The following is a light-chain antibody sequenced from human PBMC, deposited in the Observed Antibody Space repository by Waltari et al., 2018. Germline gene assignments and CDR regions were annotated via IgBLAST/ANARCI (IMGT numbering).Light chain of an antibody. CDR1: ASNLGSDS. J-gene: IGLJ2*01. CDR2: IDN. CDR3: AAWDSRLNGVV. Sequence: QSVLTQPPSASGTPGQRVSISCSGSASNLGSDSVNWYQQLPGAAPKLLIYIDNRRPSGVPDRFSGSKSGTSASLAISGLQSEDEADYYCAAWDSRLNGVVFGGGTRLTVL. V-gene: IGLV1-44*01.